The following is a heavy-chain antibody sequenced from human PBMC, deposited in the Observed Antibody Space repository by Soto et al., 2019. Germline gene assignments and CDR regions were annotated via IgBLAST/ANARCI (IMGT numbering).Heavy chain of an antibody. V-gene: IGHV4-34*01. D-gene: IGHD5-18*01. Sequence: SETLSLTCAVYGGSFSGYYWSWIRQPPGKGLEWIGEINHSGSTNYNPSLKSRVTISVDTSKNQFSLKLSSVTAADTAVYYCASLALERIQLQPDAFDIWGQGTMVTVSS. CDR1: GGSFSGYY. CDR3: ASLALERIQLQPDAFDI. J-gene: IGHJ3*02. CDR2: INHSGST.